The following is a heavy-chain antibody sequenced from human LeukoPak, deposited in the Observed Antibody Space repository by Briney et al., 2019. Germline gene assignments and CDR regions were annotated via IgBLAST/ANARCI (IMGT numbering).Heavy chain of an antibody. J-gene: IGHJ6*03. Sequence: SETLSLTCAVYGGSFSGYYWSWIRQPPGKGLEWIGEINHSGSTNYNPSLKSRVTISVDTSKNQFSLKLSSVNAADTAVYYCARASCKFFYYYYYYMDVWGKGNTVTVSS. CDR1: GGSFSGYY. CDR3: ARASCKFFYYYYYYMDV. CDR2: INHSGST. V-gene: IGHV4-34*01. D-gene: IGHD2-2*01.